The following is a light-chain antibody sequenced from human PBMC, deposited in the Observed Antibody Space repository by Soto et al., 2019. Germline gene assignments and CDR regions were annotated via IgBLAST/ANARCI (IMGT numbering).Light chain of an antibody. J-gene: IGLJ1*01. CDR2: EVS. V-gene: IGLV2-23*02. CDR1: SSDVGSYNL. Sequence: HSVLTQPASETGSTSQAIATSCNGTSSDVGSYNLVSWYQQHPGKAPKLMIYEVSKRPSGVSNRFSGSKSGNTASLTISGLQAEDEADYYCCSSAGSSTFLYVFGTGTKVTVL. CDR3: CSSAGSSTFLYV.